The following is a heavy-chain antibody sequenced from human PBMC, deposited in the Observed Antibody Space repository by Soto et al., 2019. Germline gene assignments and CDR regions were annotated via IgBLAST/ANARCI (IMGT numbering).Heavy chain of an antibody. V-gene: IGHV5-51*01. CDR1: EYNFTDHW. J-gene: IGHJ6*03. CDR2: IYPGDSDT. Sequence: GFEYNFTDHWIRCVSKKKGKGLEWMGIIYPGDSDTRYSPSFQGQVTISADKSISTAYLQWSSLKASDTAMYYCAREAGDKAHFWSGYTGYYYFMEVLGKGSTV. D-gene: IGHD3-3*02. CDR3: AREAGDKAHFWSGYTGYYYFMEV.